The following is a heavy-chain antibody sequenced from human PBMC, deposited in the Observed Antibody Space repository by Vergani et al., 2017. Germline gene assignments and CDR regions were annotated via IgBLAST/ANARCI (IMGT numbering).Heavy chain of an antibody. V-gene: IGHV4-38-2*01. Sequence: QVQLQESGPGLVKPSETLSLTCAVSGFSIDNGYYWDWIRQPPGKGLEWIGSIYRTGRTHFNPSLKSRVTISVDTSNNHFSLRLNSLTAADTAVYYCARRSGIVYDSFSGTQYFFDCWGQGTLVTVSS. J-gene: IGHJ4*02. CDR3: ARRSGIVYDSFSGTQYFFDC. D-gene: IGHD3-9*01. CDR2: IYRTGRT. CDR1: GFSIDNGYY.